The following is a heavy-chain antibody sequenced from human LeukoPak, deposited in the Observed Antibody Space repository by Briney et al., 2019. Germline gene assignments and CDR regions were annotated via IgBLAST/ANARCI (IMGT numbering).Heavy chain of an antibody. J-gene: IGHJ6*03. CDR3: ARVKNGFDGNGYPYYYYYMDV. D-gene: IGHD3-22*01. V-gene: IGHV3-11*04. CDR1: GFTFSDYY. Sequence: KPGGSLRLSCAASGFTFSDYYMSWIRQAPGKGLVWVSYISTSGTTTYYGDSVKGRFTISRDNAKNSLYLQMNNLRAEDTAVYYCARVKNGFDGNGYPYYYYYMDVWGRGTTVTVSS. CDR2: ISTSGTTT.